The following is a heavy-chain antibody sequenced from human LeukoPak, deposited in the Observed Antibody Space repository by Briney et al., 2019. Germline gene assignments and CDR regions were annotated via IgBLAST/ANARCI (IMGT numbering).Heavy chain of an antibody. Sequence: ASVKVSCKASGYTFISYGISWVRQAPGQGREWMGWISAYNANTNYAQKLQGRVTMTTDTSTSTAYMELRSLRSDDTAVYYCARDGFGGYYDYWGQGTLVTVSS. CDR2: ISAYNANT. CDR1: GYTFISYG. D-gene: IGHD3-22*01. V-gene: IGHV1-18*01. J-gene: IGHJ4*02. CDR3: ARDGFGGYYDY.